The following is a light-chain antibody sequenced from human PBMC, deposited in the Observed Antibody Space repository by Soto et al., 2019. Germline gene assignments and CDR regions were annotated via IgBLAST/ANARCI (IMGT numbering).Light chain of an antibody. Sequence: DIQLTQSPSFLSASVGERVTITCRASQDIRNYLAWYQQKPGKAPKLLIYATSTLLSGVPSRFSGSGSGTEFTLTISSLQPEDFATYYCQQLNSYSWTFGQGTKVEIK. V-gene: IGKV1-9*01. J-gene: IGKJ1*01. CDR3: QQLNSYSWT. CDR1: QDIRNY. CDR2: ATS.